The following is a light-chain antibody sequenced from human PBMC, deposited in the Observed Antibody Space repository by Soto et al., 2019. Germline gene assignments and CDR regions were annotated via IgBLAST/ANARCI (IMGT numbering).Light chain of an antibody. J-gene: IGLJ2*01. Sequence: QSVLAQPASVSGSPGQSITISCAGTNRDVGGYNYVSWYQQYPGKAPKLIIYEVTYRPSGVSNRFSGSKSGNTASLTISGLQAEDEADYYCSSYSSSSALDVIFGGGPSSPS. CDR2: EVT. V-gene: IGLV2-14*01. CDR3: SSYSSSSALDVI. CDR1: NRDVGGYNY.